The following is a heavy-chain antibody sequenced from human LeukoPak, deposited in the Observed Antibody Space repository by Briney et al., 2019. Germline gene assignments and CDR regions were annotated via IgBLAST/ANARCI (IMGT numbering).Heavy chain of an antibody. Sequence: PSETLSLTCVVYGGSFSGYYWSWLRQPPGKRLEWIGEINHSGSTNYNPSLKSRVTISVDTSKNPFSLKLSSVTAADTAVYYCARRKDIVVVPAAIPANWFDPWGQGTLVTVSS. CDR2: INHSGST. CDR1: GGSFSGYY. V-gene: IGHV4-34*01. J-gene: IGHJ5*02. D-gene: IGHD2-2*02. CDR3: ARRKDIVVVPAAIPANWFDP.